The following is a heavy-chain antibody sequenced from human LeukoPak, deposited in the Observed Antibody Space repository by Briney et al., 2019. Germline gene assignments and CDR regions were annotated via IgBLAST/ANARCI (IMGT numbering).Heavy chain of an antibody. Sequence: GGSLRLSCAASGFTFDDYAMHWVRQAPGKGLEWVSLISWDGGSTYYADSVKGRFTISRDNAKNSLYLQMNSLRAEDTALYYRAKDRVTMIDRMGAFDIWGQGTMVTVSS. CDR2: ISWDGGST. V-gene: IGHV3-43D*03. CDR1: GFTFDDYA. CDR3: AKDRVTMIDRMGAFDI. J-gene: IGHJ3*02. D-gene: IGHD3-22*01.